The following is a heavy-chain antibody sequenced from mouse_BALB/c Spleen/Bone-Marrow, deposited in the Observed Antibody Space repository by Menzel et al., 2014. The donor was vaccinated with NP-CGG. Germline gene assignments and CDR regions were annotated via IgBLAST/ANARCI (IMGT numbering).Heavy chain of an antibody. Sequence: VQLQQSGAELVRPGALVKLSCKASGFNIKDTYMHWVKQRPEQGLEWIGRIDPANGNTKYDPKFQGKATITADTSSNTAYLQLSSLTSEDTAVYYCAFYYYGSSLFAYWGQGTLVTVSA. D-gene: IGHD1-1*01. CDR2: IDPANGNT. J-gene: IGHJ3*01. V-gene: IGHV14-3*02. CDR3: AFYYYGSSLFAY. CDR1: GFNIKDTY.